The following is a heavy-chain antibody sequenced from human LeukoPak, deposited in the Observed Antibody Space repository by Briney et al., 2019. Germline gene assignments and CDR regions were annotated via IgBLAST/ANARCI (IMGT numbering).Heavy chain of an antibody. CDR3: ARRDIVVVPASILGAFDI. J-gene: IGHJ3*02. CDR1: GFTFDDYG. D-gene: IGHD2-2*02. V-gene: IGHV3-20*04. Sequence: GGSLRLSCAASGFTFDDYGMSWVRQAPGKGLEWVSGINWNGGSTGYADSVKGRSTISRDNAKNSLYLQMNSLRAEDTALYYCARRDIVVVPASILGAFDIWGQGTMVTVSS. CDR2: INWNGGST.